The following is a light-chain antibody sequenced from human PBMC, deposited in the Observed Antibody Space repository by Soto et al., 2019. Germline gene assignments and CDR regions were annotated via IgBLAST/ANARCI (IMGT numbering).Light chain of an antibody. J-gene: IGLJ2*01. CDR2: DNS. V-gene: IGLV1-40*01. CDR3: HSYDVSLRGPA. CDR1: RSNSGAGYD. Sequence: QSVLTQPPSLAGDPGQRVTISCTGSRSNSGAGYDVHWYQHLPGTAPKVLIFDNSNRPSGVPDRFSGSKSGTSASLAITGLQAEDEAVYYCHSYDVSLRGPAFGGGTKLTVL.